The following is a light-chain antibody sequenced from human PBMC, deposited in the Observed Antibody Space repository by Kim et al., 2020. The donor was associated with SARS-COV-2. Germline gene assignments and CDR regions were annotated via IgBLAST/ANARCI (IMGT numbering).Light chain of an antibody. J-gene: IGKJ2*01. CDR3: QQYNNYPYT. CDR2: KAS. V-gene: IGKV1-5*03. CDR1: QSIVDW. Sequence: DIQLTQSPSTLSASVGDRVTVTCRASQSIVDWLAWYQQKPGKAPKILIYKASNLESGVPSRFSGSGSGTEFTLTITSLQPDDFATYYCQQYNNYPYTFGQGTKLEIK.